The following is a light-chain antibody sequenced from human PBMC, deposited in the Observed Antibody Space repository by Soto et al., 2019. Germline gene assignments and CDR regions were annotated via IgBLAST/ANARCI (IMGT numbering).Light chain of an antibody. CDR1: QSVSSN. V-gene: IGKV3-15*01. J-gene: IGKJ1*01. CDR3: QQYKNSPT. Sequence: EIVMTQSPATLSVSPGERATLSCRASQSVSSNLAWYQQKLGQAPRLLIYGASTRATGIPARLSGSGSGTEFTLTISSLRSEDFAVYYCQQYKNSPTFGQGTKVEIK. CDR2: GAS.